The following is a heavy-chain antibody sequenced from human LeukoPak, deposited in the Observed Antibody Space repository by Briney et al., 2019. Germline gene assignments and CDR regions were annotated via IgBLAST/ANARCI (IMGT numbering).Heavy chain of an antibody. D-gene: IGHD6-13*01. CDR1: GGSFSGYY. CDR2: INHSGST. J-gene: IGHJ4*02. Sequence: SETLSLTCAVYGGSFSGYYWSWIRQPPGKGLEWIGKINHSGSTNYNPSLKSRVTISVDTSKNQFSLKLSSVTAADTAVYYCARGRTAPRAAAATYYFDYWGQGTLVTVSS. CDR3: ARGRTAPRAAAATYYFDY. V-gene: IGHV4-34*01.